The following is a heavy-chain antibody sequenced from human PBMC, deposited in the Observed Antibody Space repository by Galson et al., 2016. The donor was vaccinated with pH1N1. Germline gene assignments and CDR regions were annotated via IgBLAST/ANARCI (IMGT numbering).Heavy chain of an antibody. CDR3: ARLAGRGYKPRYFDF. Sequence: QSGAEVKKPGESVKISCKGSGYSFSTSWIGWVRQMPGKGLEWMGIIYPRDSDTHYSPSFQGQVTISADNSISTAYLQWSSLQASDTAMFFCARLAGRGYKPRYFDFWGRGTLVSVSS. CDR1: GYSFSTSW. D-gene: IGHD5-24*01. CDR2: IYPRDSDT. V-gene: IGHV5-51*01. J-gene: IGHJ2*01.